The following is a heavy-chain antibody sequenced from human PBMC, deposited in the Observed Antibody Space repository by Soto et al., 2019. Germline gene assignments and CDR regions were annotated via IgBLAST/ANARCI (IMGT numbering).Heavy chain of an antibody. CDR1: GYSFTNYW. J-gene: IGHJ5*02. CDR3: ARQGGYGYCSGTSCYESP. CDR2: IYPGDSDT. V-gene: IGHV5-51*01. Sequence: GESLKISCKGSGYSFTNYWIGWVRQMPGKGLEWMGIIYPGDSDTRYSPSFQGQVTISADKSISTAYLQWSSLKASDTAMYYCARQGGYGYCSGTSCYESPWGQGTLVTVSS. D-gene: IGHD2-2*03.